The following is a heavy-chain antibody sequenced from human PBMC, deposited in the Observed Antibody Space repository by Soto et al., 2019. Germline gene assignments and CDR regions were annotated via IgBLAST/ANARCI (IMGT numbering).Heavy chain of an antibody. D-gene: IGHD3-22*01. CDR3: ARYDSSGYYWPYYYYGMDL. V-gene: IGHV3-21*01. J-gene: IGHJ6*02. Sequence: GGSLRPSCAASGFTFSTYSMNWVRQAPGKGLEWVSSISSSGSYIYYADSVKGRFTISRDNAKNSLYLQMNSLRAEDTAVYYCARYDSSGYYWPYYYYGMDLWGQGPTVTVSS. CDR2: ISSSGSYI. CDR1: GFTFSTYS.